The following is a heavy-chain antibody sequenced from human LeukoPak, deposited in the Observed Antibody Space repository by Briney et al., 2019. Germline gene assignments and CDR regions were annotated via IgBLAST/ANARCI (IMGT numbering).Heavy chain of an antibody. V-gene: IGHV1-2*02. CDR2: INPNSGGT. Sequence: ASVKVSCKASEYTFTGYYMHWVRQAPGQGLEWMGWINPNSGGTNYAQKFQGRVTMTRDTSISTAYMELSRLRSDDTAVYYCARVLVMGATKYAFDIWGQGTMVTVSS. D-gene: IGHD1-26*01. CDR3: ARVLVMGATKYAFDI. CDR1: EYTFTGYY. J-gene: IGHJ3*02.